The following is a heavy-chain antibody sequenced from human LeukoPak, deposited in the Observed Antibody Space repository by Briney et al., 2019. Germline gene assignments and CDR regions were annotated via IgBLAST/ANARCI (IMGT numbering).Heavy chain of an antibody. CDR3: AKDPLAPSGPSFDY. CDR1: GFTFSSYG. V-gene: IGHV3-33*06. D-gene: IGHD6-25*01. J-gene: IGHJ4*02. CDR2: IWYDGSNK. Sequence: GRSLRLSCAASGFTFSSYGMHWVRQAPGKGLEWVAVIWYDGSNKYYADSVKGRFTISRDNSKNTLYLQMNSLRAEDTAVYYCAKDPLAPSGPSFDYWGQGTLVTVSS.